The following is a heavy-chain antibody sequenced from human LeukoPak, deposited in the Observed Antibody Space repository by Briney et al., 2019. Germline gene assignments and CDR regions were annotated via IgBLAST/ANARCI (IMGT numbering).Heavy chain of an antibody. J-gene: IGHJ6*03. Sequence: VASVKVSCKASGGTFSSYAISWVRQAPGQGLEWMGGIIPIFGTANYAQKFQGRVTITTDESTSTAYMELSSLRSEDTAVYYCARDSANIVVVPAALRNYYYYMDVWGKGTTVTVSS. CDR3: ARDSANIVVVPAALRNYYYYMDV. CDR2: IIPIFGTA. CDR1: GGTFSSYA. D-gene: IGHD2-2*01. V-gene: IGHV1-69*05.